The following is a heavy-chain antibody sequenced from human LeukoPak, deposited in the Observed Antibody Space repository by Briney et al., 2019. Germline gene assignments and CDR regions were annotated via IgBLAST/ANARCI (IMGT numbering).Heavy chain of an antibody. V-gene: IGHV3-48*03. Sequence: QPGGSLRLSCAASGFTFSSYDINWVRQAPGKGLEWVSYISSSGSTIYYADSVKGRFTISRDNAKNSLYLQMNSLRAEDTAVYYCARDHDFWGGSYTGFFDYWGQGTLVTVSS. CDR2: ISSSGSTI. CDR1: GFTFSSYD. D-gene: IGHD3-3*01. J-gene: IGHJ4*02. CDR3: ARDHDFWGGSYTGFFDY.